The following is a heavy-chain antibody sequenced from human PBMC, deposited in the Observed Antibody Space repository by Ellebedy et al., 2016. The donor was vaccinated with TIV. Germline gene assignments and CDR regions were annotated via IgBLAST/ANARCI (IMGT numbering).Heavy chain of an antibody. V-gene: IGHV3-23*01. CDR1: GFIFSTCT. J-gene: IGHJ4*02. Sequence: GESLKISXGASGFIFSTCTMSWVRQAPGKGLEWVSAIGASGGDTYYADSVKGRFTTSRDNSKNTLYLQINTLRAEDSAVYYCAKDLRGGGLDYWGQGTLVTVSS. D-gene: IGHD3-16*01. CDR3: AKDLRGGGLDY. CDR2: IGASGGDT.